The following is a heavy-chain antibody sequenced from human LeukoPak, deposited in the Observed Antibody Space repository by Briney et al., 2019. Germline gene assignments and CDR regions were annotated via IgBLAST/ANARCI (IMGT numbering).Heavy chain of an antibody. D-gene: IGHD5-24*01. Sequence: SGPTLVKPTQTLTLTCTFSGFSLSTSGVGVGWIRQPPGKALEWLALIYWNGDKRYSPSLKSRLTITKDTSKNQVVLTMTNMDPVDTATYYCARTVRRDGYKQVDYWGQETLVTVSS. CDR2: IYWNGDK. CDR3: ARTVRRDGYKQVDY. V-gene: IGHV2-5*01. J-gene: IGHJ4*02. CDR1: GFSLSTSGVG.